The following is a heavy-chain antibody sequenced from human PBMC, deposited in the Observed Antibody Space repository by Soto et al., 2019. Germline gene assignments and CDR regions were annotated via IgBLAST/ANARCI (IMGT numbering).Heavy chain of an antibody. CDR1: GYSISSSNW. CDR3: ARTLQDYGMDV. V-gene: IGHV4-28*01. Sequence: ETLSLTCAVSGYSISSSNWWGWIRQPPGKGLEWIGYIYYSGSTCYNASLKSRVTMSVDTSKNQFSLKLSSVTAVDTAVYYCARTLQDYGMDVWGQGTTVTVSS. CDR2: IYYSGST. J-gene: IGHJ6*02.